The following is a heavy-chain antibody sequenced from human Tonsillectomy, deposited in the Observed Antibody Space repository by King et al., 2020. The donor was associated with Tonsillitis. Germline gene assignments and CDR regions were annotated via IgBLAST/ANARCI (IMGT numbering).Heavy chain of an antibody. J-gene: IGHJ3*02. D-gene: IGHD2-21*02. Sequence: VQLQESGPGLVKPSQTLSLTCAISGDSVSSNSASWNWIRQSPSRGLEWLGRTYYTSTWYNDYAVSVKSRITINPDTSKNQFSLQLNSVTPEDTAVYYCDRDTLVTGERGRYAFDIWGQGTMVTVSS. CDR1: GDSVSSNSAS. V-gene: IGHV6-1*01. CDR3: DRDTLVTGERGRYAFDI. CDR2: TYYTSTWYN.